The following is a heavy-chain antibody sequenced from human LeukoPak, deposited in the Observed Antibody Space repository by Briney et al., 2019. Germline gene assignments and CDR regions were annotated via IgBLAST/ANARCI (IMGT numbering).Heavy chain of an antibody. J-gene: IGHJ2*01. CDR3: ALALRYCSSTSCSVPRHFDL. D-gene: IGHD2-2*01. Sequence: GGSLRLSCAASGFTFSSYAMSWVRQAPGKGLEWVSAISGSGGSTYYADSVKGRFTISRDNSKNTLYLQMNSLRAEDTAVYYCALALRYCSSTSCSVPRHFDLWGRGTLVTVSS. CDR1: GFTFSSYA. V-gene: IGHV3-23*01. CDR2: ISGSGGST.